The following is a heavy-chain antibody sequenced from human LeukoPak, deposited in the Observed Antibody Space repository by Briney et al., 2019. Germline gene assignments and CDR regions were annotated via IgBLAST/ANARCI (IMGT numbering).Heavy chain of an antibody. D-gene: IGHD3-22*01. CDR1: GFTFSSYG. J-gene: IGHJ4*02. CDR3: ARDVNSHGCYD. CDR2: IWYDGSNK. Sequence: GGSLGLSCAASGFTFSSYGMHWVRQAPGKGLEWVAVIWYDGSNKYYADSVKGRFTVSRDNSKNTLYLQMDSLRAEDTAVYYCARDVNSHGCYDWGQGTLVTVSS. V-gene: IGHV3-33*01.